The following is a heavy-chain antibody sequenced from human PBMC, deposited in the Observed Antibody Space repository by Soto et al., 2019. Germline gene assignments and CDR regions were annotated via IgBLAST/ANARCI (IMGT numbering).Heavy chain of an antibody. Sequence: QVQLVESGGGVVQPGRSLRLSCAASGFTFSAYGMHWVRQAPGEGLEWVAVIWYDGGSEYYADSVEGRFTISRDNAKNTEYLHMDTLGGDDNACYYCARAHGPRPGSCLDLWGQGTLVTVSS. CDR3: ARAHGPRPGSCLDL. CDR2: IWYDGGSE. V-gene: IGHV3-33*01. J-gene: IGHJ5*02. D-gene: IGHD2-2*01. CDR1: GFTFSAYG.